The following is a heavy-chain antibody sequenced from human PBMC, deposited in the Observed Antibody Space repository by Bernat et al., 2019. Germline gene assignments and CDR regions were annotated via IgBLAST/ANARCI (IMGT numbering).Heavy chain of an antibody. CDR2: ISYDGSNK. Sequence: QVQLVESGGGVVQPGRSLRLSCAASGFTFSSYAMHWVRQAPGKGLEWVAVISYDGSNKYYADSVKGRFTISRDNSKNTLYMQMNSLRAGDTAVYYCARDSMTTVVYFDYWGQGTLVTVSS. V-gene: IGHV3-30-3*01. CDR3: ARDSMTTVVYFDY. CDR1: GFTFSSYA. J-gene: IGHJ4*02. D-gene: IGHD4-23*01.